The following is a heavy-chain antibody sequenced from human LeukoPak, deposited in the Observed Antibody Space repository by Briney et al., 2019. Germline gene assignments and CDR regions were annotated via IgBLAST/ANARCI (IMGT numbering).Heavy chain of an antibody. D-gene: IGHD3-9*01. Sequence: GASVKVSCKASGGTFSSYAISWVRQAPGQGLEWMGGIIRIFGTANYAQKFQGRVTITADESTSTAYMELSSLRSEDAAVYYCARDRRGNYDILTGYYMGFPSYYYYMDVWGKGTTVTVSS. V-gene: IGHV1-69*13. CDR1: GGTFSSYA. CDR3: ARDRRGNYDILTGYYMGFPSYYYYMDV. J-gene: IGHJ6*03. CDR2: IIRIFGTA.